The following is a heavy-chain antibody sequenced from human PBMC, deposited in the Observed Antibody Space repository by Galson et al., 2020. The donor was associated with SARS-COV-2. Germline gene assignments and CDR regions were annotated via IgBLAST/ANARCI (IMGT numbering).Heavy chain of an antibody. D-gene: IGHD1-7*01. CDR3: AGHSSQELQADCDY. CDR1: GGSLTINNYF. J-gene: IGHJ4*02. Sequence: ASETLSLTCTVSGGSLTINNYFWAWIRQPPGKGLEWIGTLHYSGSTSYNPSLKSRVTISVDTSKNQFSLKLSSVSAAGTAVYYCAGHSSQELQADCDYWGQGNLVTVSS. CDR2: LHYSGST. V-gene: IGHV4-39*01.